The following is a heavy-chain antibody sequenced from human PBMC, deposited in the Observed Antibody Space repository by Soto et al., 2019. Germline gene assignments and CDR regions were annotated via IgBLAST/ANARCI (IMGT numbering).Heavy chain of an antibody. CDR1: GYMFNTYG. CDR2: ISVYNGNI. V-gene: IGHV1-18*01. J-gene: IGHJ4*02. CDR3: AETYGSGDYFLPFEY. Sequence: QVQLLQSGAEVKKPGASVKVSCKASGYMFNTYGITWVRQAPGQGLEWMGWISVYNGNIDYAQKFEGRVTMTTDTSTSTANMELKSWTSDDTAVYYWAETYGSGDYFLPFEYWGQETPVSVSS. D-gene: IGHD3-10*01.